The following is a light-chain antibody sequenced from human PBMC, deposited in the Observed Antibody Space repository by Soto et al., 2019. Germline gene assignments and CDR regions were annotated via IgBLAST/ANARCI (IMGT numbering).Light chain of an antibody. V-gene: IGLV2-23*02. CDR1: SDIGNYNL. J-gene: IGLJ1*01. CDR3: ASYAGSRTYV. CDR2: EVT. Sequence: AVTQPASVSGSPGQSVTISCSGSDIGNYNLVSWYQHLPGRAPKLLIFEVTMRPSGISDRFSGSKSASTASLTISGLQAEDEGDYYCASYAGSRTYVFGSGTKLTVL.